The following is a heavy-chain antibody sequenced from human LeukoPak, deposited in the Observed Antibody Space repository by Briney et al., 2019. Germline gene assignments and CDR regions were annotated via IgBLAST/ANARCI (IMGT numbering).Heavy chain of an antibody. CDR2: INHSGST. D-gene: IGHD4-17*01. CDR1: GGSFSGYY. CDR3: ASSAQHGDYDY. Sequence: SETLSLTCAVYGGSFSGYYWSWIRQPPGKGLEWIGEINHSGSTSYNPSLKSRVTIAVDTSKNQFSLKLSSGTAADTAVYYCASSAQHGDYDYWGQGTLVTVSS. J-gene: IGHJ4*02. V-gene: IGHV4-34*01.